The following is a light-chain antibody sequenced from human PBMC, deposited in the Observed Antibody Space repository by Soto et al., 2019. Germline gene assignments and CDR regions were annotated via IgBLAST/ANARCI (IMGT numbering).Light chain of an antibody. V-gene: IGKV4-1*01. J-gene: IGKJ1*01. CDR2: WAS. Sequence: DIVMTQSPDSLAVSLGERATIDCKSSQSLLYGGNDRNYLAWYQHKPGQSPKLIMYWASTREAGVPDRFSGSGSGTHFTLTISSLQAEDVAVYYCQQYNNWPRTFGQGTKVEIK. CDR1: QSLLYGGNDRNY. CDR3: QQYNNWPRT.